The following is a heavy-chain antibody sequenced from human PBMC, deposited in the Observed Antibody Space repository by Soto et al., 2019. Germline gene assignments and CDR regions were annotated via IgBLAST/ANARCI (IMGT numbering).Heavy chain of an antibody. CDR2: IRGSGGST. Sequence: PGGSLRLSCAASGFTFRSYAMSWVRQAPGKGLEWVSAIRGSGGSTYYADSVKGRFTISRDNSKNTLYLQLNSLRAEDTAVYYCAKDQDIVVVPSAIDYWGQGTLVTVSS. V-gene: IGHV3-23*01. CDR1: GFTFRSYA. J-gene: IGHJ4*02. D-gene: IGHD2-2*02. CDR3: AKDQDIVVVPSAIDY.